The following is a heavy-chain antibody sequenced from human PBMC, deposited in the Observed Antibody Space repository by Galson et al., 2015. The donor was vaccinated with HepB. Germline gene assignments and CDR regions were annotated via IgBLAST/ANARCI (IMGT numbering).Heavy chain of an antibody. CDR2: ISYDGSNK. CDR3: AREGDDYGDYVSGDYYGMDF. J-gene: IGHJ6*02. D-gene: IGHD4-17*01. CDR1: GFTFSSYA. Sequence: SLRLSCAASGFTFSSYAMHWVRQAPGKGLEWVAVISYDGSNKYYADSVTGRFTISRDNSKNTLYLQMNGLRAEDTAVYYCAREGDDYGDYVSGDYYGMDFWGQGTTVTVSS. V-gene: IGHV3-30-3*01.